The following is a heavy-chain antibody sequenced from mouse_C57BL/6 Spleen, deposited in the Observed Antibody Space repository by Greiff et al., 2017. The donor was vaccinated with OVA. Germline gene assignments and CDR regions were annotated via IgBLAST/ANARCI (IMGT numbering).Heavy chain of an antibody. CDR1: GYTFTDYY. V-gene: IGHV1-76*01. Sequence: VQLVESGAELVRPGASVKLSCKASGYTFTDYYINWVKQRPGQGLEWIARIYPGSGNTYYNEKFKGKATLTAEKSSSTAYMQLSSLTSEDSAVYFCAREGELALFDYWGQGTTLTVSS. CDR2: IYPGSGNT. J-gene: IGHJ2*01. D-gene: IGHD4-1*01. CDR3: AREGELALFDY.